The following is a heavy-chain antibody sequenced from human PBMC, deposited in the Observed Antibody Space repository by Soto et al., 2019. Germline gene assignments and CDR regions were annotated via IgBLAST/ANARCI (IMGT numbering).Heavy chain of an antibody. CDR3: VRSSGVPTPDFAY. Sequence: QVRLVESGGGVVQPGRSLRLSCAASGFTFNIYAMHWVRQAPGKGLEWVAVISHDGTSRYYADSVKGRVTLSRDNSKSMVFVQMNSLGVEDTAVYYCVRSSGVPTPDFAYWGQGTLVTVSS. J-gene: IGHJ4*02. CDR2: ISHDGTSR. CDR1: GFTFNIYA. V-gene: IGHV3-30-3*01. D-gene: IGHD3-10*01.